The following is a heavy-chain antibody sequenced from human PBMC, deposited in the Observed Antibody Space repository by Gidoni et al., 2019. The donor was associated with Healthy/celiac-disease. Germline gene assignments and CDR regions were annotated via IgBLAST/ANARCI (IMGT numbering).Heavy chain of an antibody. CDR3: ARGVRGSRRAFDI. CDR1: GGSFSRYY. Sequence: QVQLQQWGAGLLKPSETLSLTCAVYGGSFSRYYWSWIRQPPGKGLEWIGEINHSGTTNYNPSLKSRVTISVDTSKNQFSLKLSSVTAADTAVYYCARGVRGSRRAFDIWGQGTMVTVSS. J-gene: IGHJ3*02. V-gene: IGHV4-34*01. D-gene: IGHD3-10*01. CDR2: INHSGTT.